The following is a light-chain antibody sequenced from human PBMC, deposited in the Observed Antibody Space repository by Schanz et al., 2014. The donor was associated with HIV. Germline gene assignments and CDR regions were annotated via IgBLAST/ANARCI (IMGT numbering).Light chain of an antibody. CDR2: GAS. J-gene: IGKJ3*01. CDR1: QTVSSN. Sequence: EIVLTQSPGSLSLSPGGRATLSCGASQTVSSNLAWYQQKPGQAPRLLVYGASSRAAGIPDRFSGSGSGTDFTLTISRLEPEDFAVYYCQHYGSSFGPGTKVDIK. V-gene: IGKV3-20*01. CDR3: QHYGSS.